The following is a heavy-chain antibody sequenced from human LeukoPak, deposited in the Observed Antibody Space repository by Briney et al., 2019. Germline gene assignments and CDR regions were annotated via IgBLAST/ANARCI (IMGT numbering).Heavy chain of an antibody. CDR3: ARWVSSSYDAFDI. Sequence: SAGSLRLSCAASGCTFSSYAMHWVRQAPGKGLEYVSAISSNGGSTYYANSVKGRFTISRDNYKSTLYLQMGSLRAEDMAVYYCARWVSSSYDAFDIWGQGTMVTVSS. D-gene: IGHD6-6*01. CDR2: ISSNGGST. J-gene: IGHJ3*02. CDR1: GCTFSSYA. V-gene: IGHV3-64*01.